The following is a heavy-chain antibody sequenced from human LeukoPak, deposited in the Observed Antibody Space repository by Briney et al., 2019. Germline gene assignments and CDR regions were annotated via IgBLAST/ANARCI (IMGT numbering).Heavy chain of an antibody. CDR1: GFTFSSSA. CDR3: AREAIIGYSGYGSRPNYFDY. V-gene: IGHV3-23*01. J-gene: IGHJ4*02. CDR2: ISGSGGNT. Sequence: PGGSLRLSCAASGFTFSSSAMSWVRQAPGKGLEWVSTISGSGGNTYSADSVKGRFTISRDNAKNSLYLQMNSLRAEDTAVYYCAREAIIGYSGYGSRPNYFDYWGQGTLVTVSS. D-gene: IGHD5-12*01.